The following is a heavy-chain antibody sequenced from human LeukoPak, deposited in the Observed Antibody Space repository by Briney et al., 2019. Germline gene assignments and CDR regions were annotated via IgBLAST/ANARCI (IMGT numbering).Heavy chain of an antibody. J-gene: IGHJ4*02. V-gene: IGHV3-15*07. CDR2: IKSKTDGGTI. Sequence: GGSLRLSCAASGSTFSKAWMNWVRQAPGKGLEWVGRIKSKTDGGTIDHAAPVKGRFTISRDDSKNMMYLQMNSLKTEDTAVYYCSTDYYGSGRPGFGYWGQGSLVTVSS. CDR3: STDYYGSGRPGFGY. D-gene: IGHD3-10*01. CDR1: GSTFSKAW.